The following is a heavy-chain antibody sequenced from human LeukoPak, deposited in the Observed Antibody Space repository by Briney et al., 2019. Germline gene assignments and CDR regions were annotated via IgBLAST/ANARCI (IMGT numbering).Heavy chain of an antibody. CDR3: AKDVIAAAYYFFDS. CDR1: GFTFSTYA. Sequence: GGSLRLSCAASGFTFSTYAMSWVRQAPGKGLEWVSAISGSGGSIYYADSVKGRFTISRDNSKNTLYLQMSSLRAEDTAVYYCAKDVIAAAYYFFDSWGQGTLVTVSS. J-gene: IGHJ4*02. V-gene: IGHV3-23*01. CDR2: ISGSGGSI. D-gene: IGHD6-13*01.